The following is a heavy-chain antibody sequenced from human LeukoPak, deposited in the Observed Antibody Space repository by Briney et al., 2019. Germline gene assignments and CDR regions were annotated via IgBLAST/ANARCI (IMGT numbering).Heavy chain of an antibody. D-gene: IGHD4-23*01. J-gene: IGHJ4*02. Sequence: PGGSLRLSCAASGFTFSSYAVSWVRQAPGKGLEWVSAISGSGGNTYYADSVKGRFTISRDNSKSTLYLQMNSLRAEDTAIYYCAKDQYGGNPQYYFAYWGQGTLVTVSS. CDR2: ISGSGGNT. V-gene: IGHV3-23*01. CDR1: GFTFSSYA. CDR3: AKDQYGGNPQYYFAY.